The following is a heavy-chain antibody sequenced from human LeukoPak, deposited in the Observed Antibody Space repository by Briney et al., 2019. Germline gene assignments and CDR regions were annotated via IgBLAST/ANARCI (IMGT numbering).Heavy chain of an antibody. Sequence: GGSLRLSCAASGFTFSSYSMNWVRQAPGKGLEWVSYISSSSSTIYYADSVKGRFTISRDNAKNSLYLRMNSLRAEDTAVYYCARIAFGGYSYYFDYWGQGTLVTVSS. CDR1: GFTFSSYS. D-gene: IGHD3-22*01. V-gene: IGHV3-48*01. CDR2: ISSSSSTI. J-gene: IGHJ4*02. CDR3: ARIAFGGYSYYFDY.